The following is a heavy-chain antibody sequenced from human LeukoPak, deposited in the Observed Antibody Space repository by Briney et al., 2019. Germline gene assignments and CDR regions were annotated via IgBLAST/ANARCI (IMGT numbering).Heavy chain of an antibody. J-gene: IGHJ4*02. V-gene: IGHV1-46*01. D-gene: IGHD3-16*01. Sequence: ASVKVSCKASGYAFTSYYMHWVRQAPGQGLEWMGIINPSGGSTSYAQKFQGRVTMTRDTSTSTVYMELSSLRSEDTTVYYCARGDTIGVYFDYWGQGTLVTVSS. CDR1: GYAFTSYY. CDR3: ARGDTIGVYFDY. CDR2: INPSGGST.